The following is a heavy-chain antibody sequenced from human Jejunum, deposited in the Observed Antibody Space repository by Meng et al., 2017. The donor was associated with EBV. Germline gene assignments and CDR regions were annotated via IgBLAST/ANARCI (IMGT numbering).Heavy chain of an antibody. V-gene: IGHV4-61*01. CDR3: ARVVDYYERSGYPDF. D-gene: IGHD3-22*01. CDR2: IYYSGNT. CDR1: GGSVSTASYY. Sequence: VRLQQSGPGLLKPSETLSLTGTVSGGSVSTASYYWSWIRQSPGKGLEWIGYIYYSGNTNYNPSLKSRATITVDTSKNQFSLKLSSVTAADTAVYYCARVVDYYERSGYPDFWGQGTLVTVSS. J-gene: IGHJ4*02.